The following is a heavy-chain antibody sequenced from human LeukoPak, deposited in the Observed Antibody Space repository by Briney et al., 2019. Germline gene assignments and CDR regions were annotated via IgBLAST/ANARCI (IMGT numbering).Heavy chain of an antibody. D-gene: IGHD5-12*01. V-gene: IGHV1-69*04. CDR1: GGTFSSYA. CDR3: ARERYSGYDFQAPHTNWFDP. CDR2: IIPILGIA. J-gene: IGHJ5*02. Sequence: GASVKVSCKASGGTFSSYAISWVRQAPGQGLEWKGRIIPILGIANYAQKFQGRVTITADKSTSTAYMELSSLRSEDTAVYYCARERYSGYDFQAPHTNWFDPWGQGTLVTVSS.